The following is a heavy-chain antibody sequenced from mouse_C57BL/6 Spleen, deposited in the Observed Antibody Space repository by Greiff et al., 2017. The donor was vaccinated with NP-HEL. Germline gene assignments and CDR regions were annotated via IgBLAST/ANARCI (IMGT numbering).Heavy chain of an antibody. CDR2: INPNNGGT. CDR1: GYTFTDYN. J-gene: IGHJ4*01. CDR3: ARRVVDPDYYDMDY. Sequence: VQLQQSGPELVKPGASVKIPCKASGYTFTDYNMDWVKQSHGKSLEWIGDINPNNGGTIYNQKFKGKATLTVDKSSSTAYMELRRLTSEDTAVYYCARRVVDPDYYDMDYWGQGTSVTVSS. D-gene: IGHD1-1*01. V-gene: IGHV1-18*01.